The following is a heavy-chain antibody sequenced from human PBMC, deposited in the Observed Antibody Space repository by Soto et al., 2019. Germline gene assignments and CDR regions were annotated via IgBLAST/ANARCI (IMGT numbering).Heavy chain of an antibody. Sequence: ASVKVSCKASGGTFNSYGISWVRQAPGQGLEWMGGIIPMFRTPNYAQNVQGRVTITVDEATSTAYLEMSSLVSEDTAIYYCARGDFWSGYYCGDLWGHVTMVTVSS. D-gene: IGHD3-3*01. V-gene: IGHV1-69*13. CDR2: IIPMFRTP. J-gene: IGHJ5*02. CDR1: GGTFNSYG. CDR3: ARGDFWSGYYCGDL.